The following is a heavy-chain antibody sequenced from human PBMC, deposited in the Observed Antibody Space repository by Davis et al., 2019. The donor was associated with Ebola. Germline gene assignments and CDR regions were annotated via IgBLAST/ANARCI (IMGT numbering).Heavy chain of an antibody. D-gene: IGHD1-14*01. Sequence: PGGSLRLSCAASGSTVSSYTMSWLRQVPGKGLEWVSSISGASGGRKDYAASVKGRFTISRDNSRNTVYLQMNSLRVEDTAVYYCARAVPGNRRFDHWGQGTLVTVSS. CDR1: GSTVSSYT. V-gene: IGHV3-23*01. CDR2: ISGASGGRK. J-gene: IGHJ4*02. CDR3: ARAVPGNRRFDH.